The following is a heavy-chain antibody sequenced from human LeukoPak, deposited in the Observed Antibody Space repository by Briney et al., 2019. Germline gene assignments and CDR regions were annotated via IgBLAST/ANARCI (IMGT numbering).Heavy chain of an antibody. D-gene: IGHD3-3*01. J-gene: IGHJ4*02. Sequence: ASVKVSCKASGYTFTSYDINWVRQATGQGLEWMGWMNPNSGNTGYAQKFQGRVTITRNTSISTAYMELSSLRSEDTAVYYCARGYIHDLGSNYWGQGTLVTVSS. CDR3: ARGYIHDLGSNY. CDR2: MNPNSGNT. V-gene: IGHV1-8*03. CDR1: GYTFTSYD.